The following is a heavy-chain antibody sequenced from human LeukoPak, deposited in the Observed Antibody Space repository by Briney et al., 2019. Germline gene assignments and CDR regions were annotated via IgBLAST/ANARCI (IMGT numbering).Heavy chain of an antibody. D-gene: IGHD6-19*01. J-gene: IGHJ6*03. Sequence: SETLSLTCAVYGGSFSGYYWSWIRQPPGKGLEWIGEINHSGSTNYSPSLKSRVTISVDTSKNQFSLKLSSVTAADTAVYYCARIAVAGTVHYYYYMDVWGKGTTVTISS. V-gene: IGHV4-34*01. CDR1: GGSFSGYY. CDR2: INHSGST. CDR3: ARIAVAGTVHYYYYMDV.